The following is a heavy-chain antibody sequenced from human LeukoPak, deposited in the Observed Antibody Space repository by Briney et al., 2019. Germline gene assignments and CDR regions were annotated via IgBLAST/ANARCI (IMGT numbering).Heavy chain of an antibody. J-gene: IGHJ6*02. V-gene: IGHV3-30*18. CDR2: ISYDGSNK. CDR1: GFTFSSYG. D-gene: IGHD3-9*01. CDR3: AKDFLFDWPHYGMDV. Sequence: GGSLRFSCAASGFTFSSYGMHWVRQAPGKGLEWVAVISYDGSNKYYADSVKGRFTISRDNSKNTLYLQMNSLRAEDTAVYYCAKDFLFDWPHYGMDVWGQGTTVTVSS.